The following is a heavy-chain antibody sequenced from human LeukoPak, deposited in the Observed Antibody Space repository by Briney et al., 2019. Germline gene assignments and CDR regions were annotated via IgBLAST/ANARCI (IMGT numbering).Heavy chain of an antibody. CDR3: ARSQGRETRPIDY. CDR1: GGSNISGGYY. Sequence: SETLSLTCTVSGGSNISGGYYWSWIRQHPGKGLEWIGYIYYSGSTYYNPSLKSRVTISVDTSKNQFSLKLSSVTAADTAVYYCARSQGRETRPIDYWGQGTLVTVSS. D-gene: IGHD3-10*01. J-gene: IGHJ4*02. CDR2: IYYSGST. V-gene: IGHV4-31*03.